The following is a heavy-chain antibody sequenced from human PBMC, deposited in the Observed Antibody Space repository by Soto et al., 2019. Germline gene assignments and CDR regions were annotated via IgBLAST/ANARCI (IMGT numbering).Heavy chain of an antibody. CDR1: GASISSAGHY. Sequence: QVQLQESGPGLVKPSQTLSLTCSVSGASISSAGHYWSWIRQHPGKGLEWIGYIHYSGSTYYNPSLTSLVTISLDTTKTLSPLKLSSVTAAATAVNYCARDRRHEDSSADEEAFDIWGQGKMVTVSS. D-gene: IGHD3-22*01. CDR3: ARDRRHEDSSADEEAFDI. CDR2: IHYSGST. V-gene: IGHV4-31*01. J-gene: IGHJ3*02.